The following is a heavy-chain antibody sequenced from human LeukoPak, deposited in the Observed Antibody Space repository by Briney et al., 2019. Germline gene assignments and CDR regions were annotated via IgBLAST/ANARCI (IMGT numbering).Heavy chain of an antibody. CDR3: ARDRYHSSGRHNDY. Sequence: GGSLRLSCAASGFTFSSYWMHWVCQAPGKGLVWVSRINSDGSSTSYADSVKGRFTISRDNAKNTLYLQMNSLRAEDTAVYYCARDRYHSSGRHNDYWGQGTLVTVSS. D-gene: IGHD6-19*01. J-gene: IGHJ4*02. V-gene: IGHV3-74*01. CDR1: GFTFSSYW. CDR2: INSDGSST.